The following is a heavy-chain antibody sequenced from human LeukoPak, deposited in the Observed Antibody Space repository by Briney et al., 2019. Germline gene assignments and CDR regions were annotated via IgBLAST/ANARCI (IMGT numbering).Heavy chain of an antibody. CDR3: ARESPQSVGSGTYYYYYMDV. Sequence: ASVKVSCKASGYTFTSYGISWVRQAPGQGLEWMGWISAYNGNTNYAQKLQGRVTMTTDTSTSTAYMELSSLRSEDTAVYYCARESPQSVGSGTYYYYYMDVWGKGTTVTISS. CDR1: GYTFTSYG. V-gene: IGHV1-18*01. CDR2: ISAYNGNT. D-gene: IGHD3-10*01. J-gene: IGHJ6*03.